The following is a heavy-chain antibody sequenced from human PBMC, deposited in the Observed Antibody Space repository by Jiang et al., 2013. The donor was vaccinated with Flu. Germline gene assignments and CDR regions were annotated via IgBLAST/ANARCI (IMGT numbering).Heavy chain of an antibody. CDR3: AHMDPTIAAYDY. J-gene: IGHJ4*02. CDR1: SLSTSGVG. CDR2: IYWNDDK. D-gene: IGHD6-6*01. Sequence: SLSTSGVGVGWIRQPPGKALEWLALIYWNDDKRYSPSLKSRLTITKDTSKNQVVLTMTNMDPVDTATYYCAHMDPTIAAYDYWGQGTLVTVSS. V-gene: IGHV2-5*01.